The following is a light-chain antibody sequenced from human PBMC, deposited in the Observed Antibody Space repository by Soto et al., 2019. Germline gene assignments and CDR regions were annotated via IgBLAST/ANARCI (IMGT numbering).Light chain of an antibody. Sequence: QSALTQPASVSGSPGQSITISCTGTSSDVGSYNLVSWYQQHPGKAPKLMIYEGSKRPSGVSNRFSGSKSGNTASLTIPGLQAEDEADYYCCSYAGSSTPNWVFGGGTKLTV. V-gene: IGLV2-23*01. CDR3: CSYAGSSTPNWV. CDR2: EGS. J-gene: IGLJ3*02. CDR1: SSDVGSYNL.